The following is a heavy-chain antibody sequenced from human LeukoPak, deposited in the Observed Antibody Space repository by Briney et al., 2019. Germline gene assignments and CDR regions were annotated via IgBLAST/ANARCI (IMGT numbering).Heavy chain of an antibody. CDR1: GGSFSGYY. V-gene: IGHV4-34*01. CDR2: INHSRST. D-gene: IGHD6-19*01. CDR3: ARVLEGSSGQHWYFDL. J-gene: IGHJ2*01. Sequence: PSETLSLTCAVYGGSFSGYYWSWIRQPPGKGLEWIGEINHSRSTNYNPSLKSRVTISVDTSKNQFSLRLSSVTAADTAVYYCARVLEGSSGQHWYFDLWGRGTLVTVSS.